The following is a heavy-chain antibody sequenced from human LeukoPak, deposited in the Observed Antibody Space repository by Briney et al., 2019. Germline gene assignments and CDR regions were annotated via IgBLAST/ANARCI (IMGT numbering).Heavy chain of an antibody. CDR1: GYTFTSYD. J-gene: IGHJ4*02. Sequence: ASVKVSCKASGYTFTSYDINWLRQATGQGLVWMGWMNPNSGNTGYAQKFQGRVTMTRNTSISTAYMELSSLRSEDTAVYYCASRAGPGSGWYLDWGQGTLVTVSS. V-gene: IGHV1-8*01. CDR3: ASRAGPGSGWYLD. D-gene: IGHD6-19*01. CDR2: MNPNSGNT.